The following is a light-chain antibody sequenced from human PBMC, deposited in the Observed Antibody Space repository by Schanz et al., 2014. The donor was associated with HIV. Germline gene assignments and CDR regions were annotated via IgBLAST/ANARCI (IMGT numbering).Light chain of an antibody. CDR1: SGDVGSYNY. CDR3: SSYANTDTVL. CDR2: DVT. Sequence: QSVLTQPASVSGSPGQSISISCTGTSGDVGSYNYVSWYQQHPDKAPKLLIFDVTNRPSDISHRFSGSKSGITASLTISGLQSDDEANYYCSSYANTDTVLFGGGTKVTVL. V-gene: IGLV2-14*03. J-gene: IGLJ2*01.